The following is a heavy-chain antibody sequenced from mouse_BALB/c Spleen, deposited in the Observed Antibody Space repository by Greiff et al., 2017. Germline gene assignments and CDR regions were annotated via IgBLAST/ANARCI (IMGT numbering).Heavy chain of an antibody. CDR2: IDPANGNT. Sequence: EVQRVESGAELVKPGASVKLSCTASGFNIKDTYMHWVKQRPEQGLEWIGRIDPANGNTKYDPKFQGKATITADTSSNTAYLQLSSLTSEDTAVYYCARLYDYDEGWGQGTLVTVSA. V-gene: IGHV14-3*02. J-gene: IGHJ3*01. CDR3: ARLYDYDEG. CDR1: GFNIKDTY. D-gene: IGHD2-4*01.